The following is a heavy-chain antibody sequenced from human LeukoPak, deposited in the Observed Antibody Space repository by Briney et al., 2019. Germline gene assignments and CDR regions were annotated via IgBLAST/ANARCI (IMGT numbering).Heavy chain of an antibody. V-gene: IGHV3-7*01. D-gene: IGHD3-10*01. J-gene: IGHJ6*03. CDR2: IKQDGSEK. CDR3: ARSSITMVRGVIKGTTSWYHYYNMDV. CDR1: GFSFSNYW. Sequence: GGSLRLSCVASGFSFSNYWMTWVRQAPGKGLEWVASIKQDGSEKNYVGSVKGRFTIARDNAKNSLYLQMNSLRAEDTAVYYCARSSITMVRGVIKGTTSWYHYYNMDVWGKGTTVTVSS.